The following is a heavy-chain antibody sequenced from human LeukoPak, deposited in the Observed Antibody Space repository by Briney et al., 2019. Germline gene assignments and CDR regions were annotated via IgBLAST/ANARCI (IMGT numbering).Heavy chain of an antibody. CDR2: IRFDGSYK. D-gene: IGHD3-10*01. J-gene: IGHJ5*02. Sequence: GGSLRLSCAASGFTFSNFAMHWVRQAPGKGLEWVAFIRFDGSYKYYADSVKGRFTISRENSKNTLYLQMNSLRAEDAAVYYCNADPYGSGSYYKFDPWGQGTLVTVSS. V-gene: IGHV3-30*02. CDR1: GFTFSNFA. CDR3: NADPYGSGSYYKFDP.